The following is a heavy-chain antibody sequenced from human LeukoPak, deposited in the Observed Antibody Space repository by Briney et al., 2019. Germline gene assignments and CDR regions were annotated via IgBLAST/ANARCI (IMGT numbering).Heavy chain of an antibody. D-gene: IGHD1-26*01. Sequence: PGGSLRLSCTASGFTFSNAWMSWVRQAPGKGPEWVAVISYDGSNKYYADSVKGRFTISRDNSKNTLYLQMNSLRAEDTAVYYCARDSIVGATIDFDYWGQGTLVTVSS. CDR3: ARDSIVGATIDFDY. CDR2: ISYDGSNK. V-gene: IGHV3-30-3*01. J-gene: IGHJ4*02. CDR1: GFTFSNAW.